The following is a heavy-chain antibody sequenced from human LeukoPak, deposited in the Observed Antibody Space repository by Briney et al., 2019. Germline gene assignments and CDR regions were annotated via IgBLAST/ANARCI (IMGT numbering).Heavy chain of an antibody. J-gene: IGHJ6*02. D-gene: IGHD2-15*01. V-gene: IGHV3-11*04. CDR2: ISTSGTTI. Sequence: GGSLRLSCAASGFIFSDYYMSWIRQAPGKGLEWVSYISTSGTTIYYADSVKGRFTISRDNAKNSLYLQMNSLRAEDTAVYYCASQRGYCSGGSCYHYYYGMDVWGQGTTVTVSS. CDR1: GFIFSDYY. CDR3: ASQRGYCSGGSCYHYYYGMDV.